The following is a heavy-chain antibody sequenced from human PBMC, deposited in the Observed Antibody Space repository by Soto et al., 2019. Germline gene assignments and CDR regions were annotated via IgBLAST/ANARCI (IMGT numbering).Heavy chain of an antibody. D-gene: IGHD3-10*01. CDR2: IYYSGST. Sequence: SETLSLTCTVSGGSISSGGYYWSWIRQHPGKGLEWIGYIYYSGSTYYNPSLKSRVTISVDTSKNQFSLKLSSVTAADTAVYYCARVGWFGELYNALFDYWGQGTLVTVSS. CDR3: ARVGWFGELYNALFDY. CDR1: GGSISSGGYY. J-gene: IGHJ4*02. V-gene: IGHV4-31*03.